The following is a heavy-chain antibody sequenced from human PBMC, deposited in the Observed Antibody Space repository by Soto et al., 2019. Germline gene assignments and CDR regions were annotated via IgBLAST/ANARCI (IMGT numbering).Heavy chain of an antibody. D-gene: IGHD6-13*01. CDR2: INPSGGST. CDR1: GYTFTSYY. V-gene: IGHV1-46*01. CDR3: ARELVREYYYYGMDV. J-gene: IGHJ6*04. Sequence: ASVKVSCKASGYTFTSYYMHWVRQAPGQGLEWMGIINPSGGSTSYAQKFQGRVTMTRDTSTSTVYMELSSLGSEDTAVYYCARELVREYYYYGMDVWGKGTTVTVSS.